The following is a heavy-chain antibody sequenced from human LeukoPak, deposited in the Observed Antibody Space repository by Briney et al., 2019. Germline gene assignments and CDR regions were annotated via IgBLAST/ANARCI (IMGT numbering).Heavy chain of an antibody. CDR1: GDSVSSNSAL. Sequence: SQTLSLTCAISGDSVSSNSALWNWIRQSPSRGLEWLGRTYYRSKWYNDYAVSVKSRITINADTSKNQFSLTLHSVTAADTAVYYCARRLRADSDASPDNWIGPWGQGALVTVSS. D-gene: IGHD3-16*01. J-gene: IGHJ5*02. V-gene: IGHV6-1*01. CDR3: ARRLRADSDASPDNWIGP. CDR2: TYYRSKWYN.